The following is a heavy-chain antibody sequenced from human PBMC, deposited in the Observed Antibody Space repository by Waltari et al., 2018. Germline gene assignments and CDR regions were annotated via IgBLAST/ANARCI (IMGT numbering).Heavy chain of an antibody. J-gene: IGHJ4*02. V-gene: IGHV6-1*01. CDR1: GDSVSVNSAAA. D-gene: IGHD6-25*01. CDR3: ARGSSSSVDS. CDR2: TYYRAKWAN. Sequence: QVQLQQSGPGLVKPSQTLSLTCAVSGDSVSVNSAAAWNWVRQSPSRGLEWVGRTYYRAKWANEYAGAVRSRITINPDTSKNQFSLHRNSVTPEDTAVYYCARGSSSSVDSWGQGILVTVSS.